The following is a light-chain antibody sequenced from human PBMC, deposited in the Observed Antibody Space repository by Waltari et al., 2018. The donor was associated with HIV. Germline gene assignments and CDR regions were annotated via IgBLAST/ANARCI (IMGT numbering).Light chain of an antibody. CDR2: RDN. Sequence: QAGLTQPPSVSKGMRQTATLTCTGNSNNVGNQGAAWLQQHQGHPPKLLSYRDNKRPSGISEGFSASRSGNTASLTITGVQPEDEADYFCGTWGISLSAVVFGGGTTLTVL. V-gene: IGLV10-54*04. CDR3: GTWGISLSAVV. CDR1: SNNVGNQG. J-gene: IGLJ2*01.